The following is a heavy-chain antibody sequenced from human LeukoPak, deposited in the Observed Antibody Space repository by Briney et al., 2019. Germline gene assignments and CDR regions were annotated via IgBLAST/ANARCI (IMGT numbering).Heavy chain of an antibody. CDR2: ISGNSGDT. D-gene: IGHD1-1*01. CDR3: ARDPRTVRI. J-gene: IGHJ4*02. V-gene: IGHV3-11*06. CDR1: GFSFRNAW. Sequence: GGSLRLSCVAYGFSFRNAWMSWVRQAPGKGLEWLSYISGNSGDTNYADSVKGRFTISRDNAKNSLYLQMNSLRVEDTAVYYCARDPRTVRIWGQGTLVTVSS.